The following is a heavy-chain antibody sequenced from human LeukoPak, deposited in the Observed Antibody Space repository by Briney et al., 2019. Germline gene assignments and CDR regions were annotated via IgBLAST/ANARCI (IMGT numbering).Heavy chain of an antibody. V-gene: IGHV3-21*04. Sequence: GGSLRLSCAASGFTFSSYSMNWVRQAPGKGLEWVSSISSSSSYIYYADSVKGRFTISRDNAKNSLYLQMNSLRAEDTAVYYCAKVPAPPHYYDSSGYNYWGQGTLVTVSS. J-gene: IGHJ4*02. D-gene: IGHD3-22*01. CDR2: ISSSSSYI. CDR3: AKVPAPPHYYDSSGYNY. CDR1: GFTFSSYS.